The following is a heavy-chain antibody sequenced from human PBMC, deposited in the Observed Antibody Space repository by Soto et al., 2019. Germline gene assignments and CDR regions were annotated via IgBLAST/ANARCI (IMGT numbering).Heavy chain of an antibody. D-gene: IGHD3-22*01. J-gene: IGHJ6*02. Sequence: ASVKVSCKASGYTFTSYYMHWVRQAPGQGLEWMGIINPSGGSTSYAQKFQGRVTMTRDTSTSTFYMELSSLRSEDTAVYYCARSWGDYFDSSRYYYGMDVWGQGTTVTVSS. CDR2: INPSGGST. CDR3: ARSWGDYFDSSRYYYGMDV. V-gene: IGHV1-46*01. CDR1: GYTFTSYY.